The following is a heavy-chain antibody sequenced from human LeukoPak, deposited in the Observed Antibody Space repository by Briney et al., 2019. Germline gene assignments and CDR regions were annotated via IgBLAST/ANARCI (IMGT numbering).Heavy chain of an antibody. CDR3: ARDLTLAAAGSLGY. Sequence: PGGSLRLPCAASGFTFSSYSMNWVRQAPGKGLEWVSSISSSSSYIYYADSVKGRFTISRDNAKNSLYLQMNSLRAEDTAVYYCARDLTLAAAGSLGYWGQGTLVTVSS. D-gene: IGHD6-13*01. CDR1: GFTFSSYS. J-gene: IGHJ4*02. CDR2: ISSSSSYI. V-gene: IGHV3-21*01.